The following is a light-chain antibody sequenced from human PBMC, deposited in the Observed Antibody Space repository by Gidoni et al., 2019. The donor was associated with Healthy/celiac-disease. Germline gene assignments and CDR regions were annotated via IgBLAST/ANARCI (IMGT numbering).Light chain of an antibody. CDR3: QQYVSSPYT. CDR2: GAS. CDR1: QSVSSSY. Sequence: EIVLTQSPGTLCLSPGESATLSCRASQSVSSSYLAWYQQKPGQAPRLLIYGASSRATGIPDRFSGSGSGTDFTLTISRLEPEDFAVYYCQQYVSSPYTFGQGTKLEIK. V-gene: IGKV3-20*01. J-gene: IGKJ2*01.